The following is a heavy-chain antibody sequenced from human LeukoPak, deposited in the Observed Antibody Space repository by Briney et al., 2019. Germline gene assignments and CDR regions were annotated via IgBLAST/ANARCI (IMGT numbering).Heavy chain of an antibody. D-gene: IGHD3-10*01. CDR1: GSTFTGNN. CDR2: INPNSGGT. V-gene: IGHV1-2*02. Sequence: ASVKVSCKASGSTFTGNNFHWVRKAPGQGLGWMGWINPNSGGTNYAQKFQGRVTMTRDTSISTAYMELSRLRSDDTAVYYCARGEVIRGFGEWSDYYFDYWGQGTLVTVSS. J-gene: IGHJ4*02. CDR3: ARGEVIRGFGEWSDYYFDY.